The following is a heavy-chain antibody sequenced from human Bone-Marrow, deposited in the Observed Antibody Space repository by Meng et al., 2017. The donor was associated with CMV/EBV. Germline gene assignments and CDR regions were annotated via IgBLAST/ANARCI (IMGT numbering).Heavy chain of an antibody. CDR1: GFTFSSYA. Sequence: GGSLRLSCAAAGFTFSSYATHWGRQAPGKGLEWVAVISYDGSKNYYADCVKGRFTISRDNSKNTLYLQMNSLRAEDTAVYYCAGEGEEGGPAALEYWGQGTMVTVSS. J-gene: IGHJ3*01. D-gene: IGHD6-25*01. CDR3: AGEGEEGGPAALEY. V-gene: IGHV3-30-3*01. CDR2: ISYDGSKN.